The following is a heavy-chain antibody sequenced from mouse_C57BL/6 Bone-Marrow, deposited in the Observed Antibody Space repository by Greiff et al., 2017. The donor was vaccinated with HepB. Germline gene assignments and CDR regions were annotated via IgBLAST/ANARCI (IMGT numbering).Heavy chain of an antibody. CDR2: ISNLAYSI. CDR3: ARNLLLRYDGAMDY. CDR1: GFTFSDYG. D-gene: IGHD1-1*01. V-gene: IGHV5-15*01. J-gene: IGHJ4*01. Sequence: EVQGVESGGGLVQPGGSLKLSCAASGFTFSDYGMAWVRQAPRKGPEWVAFISNLAYSIYYADTVTGRFTISRENAKNTLYLEMSSLRSEDTAMYYCARNLLLRYDGAMDYWGQGTSVTVSS.